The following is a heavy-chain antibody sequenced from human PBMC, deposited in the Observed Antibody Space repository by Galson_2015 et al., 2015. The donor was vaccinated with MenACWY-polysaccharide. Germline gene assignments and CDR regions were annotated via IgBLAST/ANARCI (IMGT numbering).Heavy chain of an antibody. D-gene: IGHD1-26*01. CDR1: GFTFSNYA. J-gene: IGHJ6*02. Sequence: SLRLSCAASGFTFSNYAMAWVRQAPGKGLDWISGISGSGGNTYYADSVKGRFTISRDNSKNTLYLQMNSLRAADTAVYYCAKGYGGSSKQSNYYYYGMDVWGQGTTVTVSS. CDR2: ISGSGGNT. CDR3: AKGYGGSSKQSNYYYYGMDV. V-gene: IGHV3-23*01.